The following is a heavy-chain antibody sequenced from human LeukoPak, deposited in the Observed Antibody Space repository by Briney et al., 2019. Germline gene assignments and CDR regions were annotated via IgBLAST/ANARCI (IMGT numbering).Heavy chain of an antibody. Sequence: ASVKVSCKASGYTFTSCDINWVRQATGHGLEWMGWMNPNSGNTGYAQKFQGRVTMTRNTSISTAYMELSSLTSEDTAVYYCAREYNWDYVGDRRFDPWGQGTLVTVTS. CDR2: MNPNSGNT. CDR1: GYTFTSCD. V-gene: IGHV1-8*01. CDR3: AREYNWDYVGDRRFDP. J-gene: IGHJ5*02. D-gene: IGHD1-7*01.